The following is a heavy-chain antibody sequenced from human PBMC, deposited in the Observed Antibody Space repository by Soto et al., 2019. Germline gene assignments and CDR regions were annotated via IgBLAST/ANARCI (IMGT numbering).Heavy chain of an antibody. CDR3: ARSQGSSTSLEIYYYYYYGMDV. J-gene: IGHJ6*02. CDR1: GGTFSSYA. Sequence: QVQLVQSGAAVKKPGSSVKVSCKASGGTFSSYAISWVRQAPGQGLEWMGGIIPISDTTNYAQKFQGRVTISADDSTSTAYVELSSLRAEDTAVYYCARSQGSSTSLEIYYYYYYGMDVWGQGTTVTVSS. D-gene: IGHD2-2*01. V-gene: IGHV1-69*01. CDR2: IIPISDTT.